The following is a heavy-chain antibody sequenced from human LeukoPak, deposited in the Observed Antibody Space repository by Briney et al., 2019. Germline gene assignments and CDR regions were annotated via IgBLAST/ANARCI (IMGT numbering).Heavy chain of an antibody. CDR2: ISGSGGST. CDR3: VTALYSSSWYYFDY. V-gene: IGHV3-23*01. Sequence: GGSLRLSCAASGYTFSSYAMSWVRQAPGKGLEWVSAISGSGGSTYYADSVKGRFTISRDNSKNTLYLQMNSLRAEDTAVCYCVTALYSSSWYYFDYWGQGTLVTVSS. CDR1: GYTFSSYA. J-gene: IGHJ4*02. D-gene: IGHD6-13*01.